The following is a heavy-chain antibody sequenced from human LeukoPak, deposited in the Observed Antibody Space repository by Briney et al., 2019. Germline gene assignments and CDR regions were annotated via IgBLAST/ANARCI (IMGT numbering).Heavy chain of an antibody. Sequence: SETLSLTYTVSGGSISNYYWSWIRQPPGKELEWIGYIYHSGSTNYNPSLKSRVTISQDTSKNQFSLKLSSVTAADTAVYYCARNADDSSSYPYFDYWGQGTLVTVSS. CDR2: IYHSGST. D-gene: IGHD3-22*01. CDR1: GGSISNYY. V-gene: IGHV4-59*01. J-gene: IGHJ4*02. CDR3: ARNADDSSSYPYFDY.